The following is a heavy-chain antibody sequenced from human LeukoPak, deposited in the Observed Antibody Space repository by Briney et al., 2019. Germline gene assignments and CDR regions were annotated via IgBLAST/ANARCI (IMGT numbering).Heavy chain of an antibody. D-gene: IGHD2-15*01. Sequence: ASVKVSCKASGYTFTGYYVHWVRQAPGQGLEWMGWINPNSGGTNYAQKFQGRVTMTRDTSISTAYMELSRLRSDDTAVYYCARLWSPGGGFDYWGQGTLVTVSS. V-gene: IGHV1-2*02. CDR2: INPNSGGT. J-gene: IGHJ4*02. CDR1: GYTFTGYY. CDR3: ARLWSPGGGFDY.